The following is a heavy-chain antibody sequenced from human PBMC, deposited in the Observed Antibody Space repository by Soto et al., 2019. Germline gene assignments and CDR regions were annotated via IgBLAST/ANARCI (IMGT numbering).Heavy chain of an antibody. CDR1: GFTVSSNY. CDR3: ARGPGWLQHYYFDY. V-gene: IGHV3-53*01. Sequence: GGSLRLSCATSGFTVSSNYMSWVRQAPGKGLEWVSVLYSGGYTYYADSAKGRFTISRDNSKNTLYLQMNSLRAEDTAVYYCARGPGWLQHYYFDYWGQGTLVTVSS. J-gene: IGHJ4*02. D-gene: IGHD5-12*01. CDR2: LYSGGYT.